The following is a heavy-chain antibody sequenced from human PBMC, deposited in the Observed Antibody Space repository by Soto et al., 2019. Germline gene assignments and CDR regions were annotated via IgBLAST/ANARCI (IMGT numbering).Heavy chain of an antibody. V-gene: IGHV3-74*01. CDR3: VRVPTGGYAFSLDDY. D-gene: IGHD5-12*01. CDR1: GFTFSSYW. CDR2: INSDGSTT. Sequence: EVQLVESGGGLVQPGGSLRLSCAASGFTFSSYWMHWVRQAPGKGLVWVSRINSDGSTTTYADSVKGRFTISRDNAKNTLYLQMNSLTAEATAVYYCVRVPTGGYAFSLDDYWGQGTLVTVSS. J-gene: IGHJ4*02.